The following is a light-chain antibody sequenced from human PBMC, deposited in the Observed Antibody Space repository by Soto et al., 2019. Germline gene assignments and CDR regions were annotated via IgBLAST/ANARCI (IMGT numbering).Light chain of an antibody. CDR2: AAS. V-gene: IGKV1-39*01. CDR1: QSISSY. CDR3: QQSYSFLIT. Sequence: DIQMTQSPSSLSASVGDRVTITCRASQSISSYLNWYQQKPVKAPKLLIYAASSLQSGVSSRFSGSGSVTDFTVSISSLQPEDFATYYCQQSYSFLITFGQGTRLEI. J-gene: IGKJ5*01.